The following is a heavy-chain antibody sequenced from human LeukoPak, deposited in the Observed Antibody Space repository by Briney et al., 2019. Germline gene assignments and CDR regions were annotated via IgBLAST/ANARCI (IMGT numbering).Heavy chain of an antibody. CDR2: IHYGVNT. V-gene: IGHV4-39*07. J-gene: IGHJ4*02. CDR3: ARGSSTIFGVVIKGAFDY. Sequence: PSETLSLTCSVSGVSISNSNYYWGWIRQPPGKGLEWIANIHYGVNTYYNPSLRSRVTITVDTSKNQFSLKLSSVTAADTAVYYCARGSSTIFGVVIKGAFDYWGQGTLVTVSS. D-gene: IGHD3-3*01. CDR1: GVSISNSNYY.